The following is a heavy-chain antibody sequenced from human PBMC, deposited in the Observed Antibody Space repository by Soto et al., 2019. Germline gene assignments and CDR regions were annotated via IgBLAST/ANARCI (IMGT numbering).Heavy chain of an antibody. V-gene: IGHV4-59*08. D-gene: IGHD3-3*01. CDR1: GGSISSYY. CDR3: ARHFTGERYDNFWSGSPNYYMDG. J-gene: IGHJ6*03. CDR2: IYYSGST. Sequence: SETLSLTCTVSGGSISSYYWSWIRQPPGKGLEWIGYIYYSGSTNYNPSLKSRVTISVDTSKNQFSLKLSSVTAADTAVYYCARHFTGERYDNFWSGSPNYYMDGRGKRTTVTVSS.